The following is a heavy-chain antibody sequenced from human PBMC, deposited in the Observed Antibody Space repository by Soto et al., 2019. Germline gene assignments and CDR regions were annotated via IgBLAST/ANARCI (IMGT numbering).Heavy chain of an antibody. CDR3: ARDETGDMGWNFDY. Sequence: QVQLVESGGGVVQPGRSLRLSCAASGFTFSNYAMHWVRQAPGKGLEWVAVISFDGTNKYYADSVKGRFAISRDNSKNTVYLQMNSLITEDTAVYYCARDETGDMGWNFDYWGQGTLVTVSA. J-gene: IGHJ4*02. CDR1: GFTFSNYA. V-gene: IGHV3-30*09. D-gene: IGHD7-27*01. CDR2: ISFDGTNK.